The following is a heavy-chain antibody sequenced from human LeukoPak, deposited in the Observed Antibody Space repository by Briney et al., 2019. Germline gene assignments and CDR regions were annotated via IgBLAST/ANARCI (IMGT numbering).Heavy chain of an antibody. J-gene: IGHJ4*02. CDR3: ARDNWNYALPFDY. D-gene: IGHD1-7*01. CDR1: GFTFSSYS. Sequence: GGSLRLSCAASGFTFSSYSMNWVRQAPGKGLEWVSYISSSSSTIYYADSVKGRFTISRDNANNSLYLQKNSLRAEDTAVYYCARDNWNYALPFDYWGQGTLVTVSS. CDR2: ISSSSSTI. V-gene: IGHV3-48*01.